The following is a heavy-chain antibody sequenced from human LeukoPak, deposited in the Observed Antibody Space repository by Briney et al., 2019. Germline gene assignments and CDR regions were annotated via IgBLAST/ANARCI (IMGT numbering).Heavy chain of an antibody. D-gene: IGHD3-22*01. CDR3: ARKTDSGGQGDY. J-gene: IGHJ4*02. CDR1: GFTFSSYG. V-gene: IGHV3-23*01. CDR2: ISGSGGST. Sequence: PGGTLRLSCAASGFTFSSYGMSWVRQAPGKGLEWVSGISGSGGSTYYADSVKGRFTISRDNSKNTLYLRMNSLRAEDTAVYYCARKTDSGGQGDYWGPGTLVTVSS.